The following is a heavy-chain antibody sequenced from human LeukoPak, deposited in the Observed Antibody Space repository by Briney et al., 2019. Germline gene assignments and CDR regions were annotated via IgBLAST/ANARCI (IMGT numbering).Heavy chain of an antibody. D-gene: IGHD6-19*01. J-gene: IGHJ4*02. CDR1: GGSISSSNW. CDR3: ATRTLINSSGWYGVSDY. CDR2: IYHSGST. V-gene: IGHV4-4*02. Sequence: SGTLSLTCAVSGGSISSSNWWSWVRQPPGKGPEWIGEIYHSGSTNYNPSLKSRVTISVDKSKNQFSLKLSSVTAADTAVNYCATRTLINSSGWYGVSDYWGQGTLVTVSS.